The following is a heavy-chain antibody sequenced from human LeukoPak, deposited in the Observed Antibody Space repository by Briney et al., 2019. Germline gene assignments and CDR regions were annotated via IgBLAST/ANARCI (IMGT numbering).Heavy chain of an antibody. V-gene: IGHV6-1*01. Sequence: SQTLSLTCAIIGDTVSSNNAAWNWIRQSPSRGLEWLGRTYYRSKWYNDYAESVKSRITINPDTSRNQFSLQLRSVTPEDTAMYFCATWSMDVWGKGTTVTASS. CDR2: TYYRSKWYN. CDR1: GDTVSSNNAA. D-gene: IGHD3-3*01. CDR3: ATWSMDV. J-gene: IGHJ6*03.